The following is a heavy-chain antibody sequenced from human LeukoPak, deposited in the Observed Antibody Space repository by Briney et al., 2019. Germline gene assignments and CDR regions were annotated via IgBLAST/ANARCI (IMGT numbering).Heavy chain of an antibody. CDR2: IKSSGGST. V-gene: IGHV3-23*01. CDR1: GFTFSNYG. D-gene: IGHD4-17*01. J-gene: IGHJ4*02. CDR3: ARGGPHTVDS. Sequence: PGGSLRLSCAASGFTFSNYGMSWVRQAPGKGLEWVSVIKSSGGSTYYADSVKGRFTISRDNSKNTLFLQMNSLRAEDTALYYCARGGPHTVDSWGQGTLVTVSS.